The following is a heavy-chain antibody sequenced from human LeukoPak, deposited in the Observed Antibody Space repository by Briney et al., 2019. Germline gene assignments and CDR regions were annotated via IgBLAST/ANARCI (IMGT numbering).Heavy chain of an antibody. Sequence: ASVKVSCKASGYIFDIYALIWVRQAPGQGLELMGWISTNTGNPTYAQGFTGRFVFSLDTSVSTAYLQISSLKAEDTAVYYCARDFIVGATAPGYWGQGTLVTVSS. CDR1: GYIFDIYA. V-gene: IGHV7-4-1*02. CDR3: ARDFIVGATAPGY. J-gene: IGHJ4*02. CDR2: ISTNTGNP. D-gene: IGHD1-26*01.